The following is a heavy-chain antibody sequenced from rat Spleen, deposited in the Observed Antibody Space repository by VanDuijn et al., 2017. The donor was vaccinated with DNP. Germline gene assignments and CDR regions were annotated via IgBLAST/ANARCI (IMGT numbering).Heavy chain of an antibody. V-gene: IGHV5-25*01. D-gene: IGHD1-11*01. CDR2: ISTGGGNT. CDR1: GFTFSDYY. Sequence: EVQLVESDGGLVQPGRSLKLSCAASGFTFSDYYMAWVRQAPKKGLEWVASISTGGGNTYYRDSVKGRFTMSRDNAKSTLYLQMDSLRSEDTATYYCAKDEATEGIVTDVMDAWGQGVMVTVSS. CDR3: AKDEATEGIVTDVMDA. J-gene: IGHJ2*01.